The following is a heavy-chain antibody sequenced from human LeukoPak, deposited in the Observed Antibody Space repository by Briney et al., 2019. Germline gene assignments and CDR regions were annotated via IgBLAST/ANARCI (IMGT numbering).Heavy chain of an antibody. CDR2: IFHSGAT. J-gene: IGHJ4*02. CDR3: ARGGLESRYNVDFDG. Sequence: SETLSLTCAVSSYSILSNFYWGWIRPPPGKGVEWIGTIFHSGATYYNPSLESRVSISVSMSENQFSLKLYTVTAADTAVYYCARGGLESRYNVDFDGWGQGILVTVSS. D-gene: IGHD1-1*01. V-gene: IGHV4-38-2*01. CDR1: SYSILSNFY.